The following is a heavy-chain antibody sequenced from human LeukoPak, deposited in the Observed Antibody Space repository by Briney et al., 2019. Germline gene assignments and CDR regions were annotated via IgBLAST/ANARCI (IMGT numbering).Heavy chain of an antibody. CDR1: GDSVSSNTAA. D-gene: IGHD3-16*02. Sequence: SQTLSLTSAISGDSVSSNTAAWTWIRQSPSRGLEWLGRTYYGSKWYNDYEVSVKSRITINPDTSKNQFSLQLNSVTPEDTAVYYCAREYLGGYLIYWGQGTLVTVSS. CDR3: AREYLGGYLIY. CDR2: TYYGSKWYN. J-gene: IGHJ4*02. V-gene: IGHV6-1*01.